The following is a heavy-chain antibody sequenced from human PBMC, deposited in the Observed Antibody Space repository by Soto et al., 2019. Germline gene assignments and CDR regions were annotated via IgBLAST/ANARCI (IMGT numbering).Heavy chain of an antibody. Sequence: EVQLVESGGGLVKPGGSLRLSCAASGFTFSSYSMNWVRQAPGKGLEWVSSISSSSSYIYYADSVKGRFTISGDNAKNSLYLQMNSLRAEDTAVYYGAGEYYYDRSGTLYYWGQGTLVPDSS. CDR3: AGEYYYDRSGTLYY. CDR2: ISSSSSYI. D-gene: IGHD3-22*01. CDR1: GFTFSSYS. V-gene: IGHV3-21*01. J-gene: IGHJ4*02.